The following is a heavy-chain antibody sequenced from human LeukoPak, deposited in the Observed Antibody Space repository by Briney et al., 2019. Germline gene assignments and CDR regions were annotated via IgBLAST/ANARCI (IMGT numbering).Heavy chain of an antibody. CDR3: TRDSQGSGTYSTDH. Sequence: GGSLRLSCGASGFTFSSSWMSWVRQGPGKGPEWVANMNQDGSRKFYVDSVEGRFTISRDNAKNSLFLEMNGLRDEDTAVYYCTRDSQGSGTYSTDHWGQGTLVTVSS. V-gene: IGHV3-7*01. CDR2: MNQDGSRK. CDR1: GFTFSSSW. D-gene: IGHD3-10*01. J-gene: IGHJ4*02.